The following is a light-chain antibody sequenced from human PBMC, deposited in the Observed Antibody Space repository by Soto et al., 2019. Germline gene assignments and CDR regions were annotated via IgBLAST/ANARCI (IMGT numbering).Light chain of an antibody. J-gene: IGKJ1*01. CDR3: QQYYSTPT. V-gene: IGKV4-1*01. Sequence: DIVMTQSPDSLAVSLGERATINCKSSQSVLYSSNNKNYLAWYQQKPGQPPKLLIYWASTRESVVPDRFSGSGSRADFTLTSSSLQAEDVAVYCCQQYYSTPTFGQGTKVEIK. CDR2: WAS. CDR1: QSVLYSSNNKNY.